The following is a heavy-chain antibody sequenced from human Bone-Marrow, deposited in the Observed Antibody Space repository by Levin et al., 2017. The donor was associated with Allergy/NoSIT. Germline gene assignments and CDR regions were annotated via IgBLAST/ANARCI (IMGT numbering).Heavy chain of an antibody. CDR2: ISSGGTKT. D-gene: IGHD6-19*01. J-gene: IGHJ4*02. V-gene: IGHV3-11*01. Sequence: TGGSLRLSCAASGFTFSDYYMSWIRQAPGKGLEWISYISSGGTKTYLADSVKGRFTISRDNAKNSLSLQMNSLRAEDTAVYYCARFRYSSGWVPNDYWGQGTLVTVSS. CDR1: GFTFSDYY. CDR3: ARFRYSSGWVPNDY.